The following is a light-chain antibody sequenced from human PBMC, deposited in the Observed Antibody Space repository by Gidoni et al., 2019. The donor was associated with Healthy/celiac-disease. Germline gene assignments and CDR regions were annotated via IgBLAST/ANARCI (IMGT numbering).Light chain of an antibody. Sequence: DIQMTQSPSSLSASVGDRVTITCQASQDISNYLNWYQQKPGKAPKLLIYDASNLETGVPSRFSGSGSGTDFTFTISSLQPEDIATYYCQQYDNLPPTLGPXTKVDIK. V-gene: IGKV1-33*01. CDR1: QDISNY. CDR3: QQYDNLPPT. J-gene: IGKJ3*01. CDR2: DAS.